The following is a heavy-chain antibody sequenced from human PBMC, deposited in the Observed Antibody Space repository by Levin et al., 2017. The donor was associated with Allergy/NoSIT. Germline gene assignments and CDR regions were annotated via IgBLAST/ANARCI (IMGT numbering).Heavy chain of an antibody. D-gene: IGHD3-3*01. V-gene: IGHV3-49*03. CDR1: GFTFGDYA. CDR2: IRSKAYGGTT. CDR3: TRDRSITIFGVVIKDSTYYYGMDG. J-gene: IGHJ6*02. Sequence: GGSLRLSCTASGFTFGDYAMSWFRQAPGKGLEWVGFIRSKAYGGTTEYAASVKGRFTISRDDSKSIAYLQMNSLKTEDTAVYYCTRDRSITIFGVVIKDSTYYYGMDGWGHGTTVTVSS.